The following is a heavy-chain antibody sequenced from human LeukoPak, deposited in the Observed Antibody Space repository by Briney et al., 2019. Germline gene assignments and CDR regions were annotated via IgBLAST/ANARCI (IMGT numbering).Heavy chain of an antibody. CDR3: ARVPPTYYYDSSGYC. J-gene: IGHJ4*02. CDR1: GGSISSYY. Sequence: SSETLSLTCTVSGGSISSYYWSWIRQPAGKGLERIGRIYTGGSTNYNPSLESRVTMSIDTPENHFPLKLSSVTAADTAMYYCARVPPTYYYDSSGYCWGQATLVTVSS. V-gene: IGHV4-4*07. CDR2: IYTGGST. D-gene: IGHD3-22*01.